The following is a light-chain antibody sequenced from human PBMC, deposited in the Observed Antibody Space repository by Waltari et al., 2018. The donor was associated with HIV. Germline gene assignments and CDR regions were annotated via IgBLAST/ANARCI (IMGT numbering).Light chain of an antibody. CDR3: QSYDSSLSAWV. V-gene: IGLV1-40*01. J-gene: IGLJ3*02. CDR1: SSNIGAGYA. Sequence: QSVLTQPPSVSGAPGQGVTISCTGSSSNIGAGYAVHWYQQFPGTAPKLLIYGNTDRRAGVPDRFSGSKSGTSASLAITWLQAEDEADYYCQSYDSSLSAWVFGGGTKLTVL. CDR2: GNT.